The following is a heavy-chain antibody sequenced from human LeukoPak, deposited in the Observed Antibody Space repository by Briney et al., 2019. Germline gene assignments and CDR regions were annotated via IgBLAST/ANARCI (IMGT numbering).Heavy chain of an antibody. CDR1: GFTFSSYE. D-gene: IGHD6-19*01. CDR3: AKDLSSGSRRAY. CDR2: ISSSGSTI. V-gene: IGHV3-48*03. Sequence: PGGSLRLSCAASGFTFSSYEMNWVRQAPGKGLEWVLYISSSGSTIYYADSVKGRFTISRDNSKNTLYLQMNSLRAEDTGVYYCAKDLSSGSRRAYWGQGTLVTVSS. J-gene: IGHJ4*02.